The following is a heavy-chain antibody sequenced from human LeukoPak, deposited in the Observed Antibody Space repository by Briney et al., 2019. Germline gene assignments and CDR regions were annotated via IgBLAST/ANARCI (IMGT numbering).Heavy chain of an antibody. CDR1: GYTFRGNY. CDR2: IDANNGDT. V-gene: IGHV1-2*02. J-gene: IGHJ4*02. CDR3: ARDPSSVALYFFDY. D-gene: IGHD2-15*01. Sequence: ASVKISCKASGYTFRGNYMHWLRQAPGQGLEWMGWIDANNGDTKSAQKFQGRVTMSRDTSISTAYMDLSSLSPDDAAVYYCARDPSSVALYFFDYWGQGTLVTVSS.